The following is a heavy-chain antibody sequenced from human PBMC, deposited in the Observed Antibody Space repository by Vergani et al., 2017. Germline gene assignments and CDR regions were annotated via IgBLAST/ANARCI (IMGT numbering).Heavy chain of an antibody. CDR1: DSSIMTNPY. V-gene: IGHV4-38-2*01. J-gene: IGHJ6*02. D-gene: IGHD3-10*01. CDR3: ARHRGSGGFFPSSYFYEMDV. Sequence: QVQLQESGPGLVKPSETLTLTCDVSDSSIMTNPYWGWFRQSPGKGLEWIGCIHHSGDTHYNSSLKSRVSISIVSSSKFSLSPTSVTAADTAIYYCARHRGSGGFFPSSYFYEMDVWGHGTTVTVSS. CDR2: IHHSGDT.